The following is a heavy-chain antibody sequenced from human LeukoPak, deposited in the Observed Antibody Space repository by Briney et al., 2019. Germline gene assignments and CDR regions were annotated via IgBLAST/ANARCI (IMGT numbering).Heavy chain of an antibody. J-gene: IGHJ3*02. CDR1: GYSITSGYY. Sequence: SETLSLTCTVSGYSITSGYYWGWIRQPPGKGLEWIGEINHSGSTNYNPSLKSRVTISVDTSKNQFSLQLNSVTPEDTAIYYCARGFCESSPGAFDTWGQGILVTVSS. D-gene: IGHD3-3*01. V-gene: IGHV4-38-2*02. CDR2: INHSGST. CDR3: ARGFCESSPGAFDT.